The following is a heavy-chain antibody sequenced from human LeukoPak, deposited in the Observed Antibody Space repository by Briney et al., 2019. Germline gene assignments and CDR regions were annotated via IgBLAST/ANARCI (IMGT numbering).Heavy chain of an antibody. J-gene: IGHJ3*02. CDR3: VKTMITFGGVIRTDAFDM. V-gene: IGHV3-64D*09. D-gene: IGHD3-16*01. Sequence: GGSLRLSCSASGYTFSICAMHWVRDAPRKGLEYGSGINNNGGSTYYTDSVKARFTISRDNYKNTLFLQMTSLRAEDTAVYFCVKTMITFGGVIRTDAFDMWGQGTLVTVSS. CDR2: INNNGGST. CDR1: GYTFSICA.